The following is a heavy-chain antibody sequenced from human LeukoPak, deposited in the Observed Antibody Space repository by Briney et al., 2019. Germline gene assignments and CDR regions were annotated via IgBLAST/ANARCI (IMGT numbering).Heavy chain of an antibody. CDR3: ARFGPGGDYFDY. CDR1: GFTFSSYS. V-gene: IGHV3-21*01. J-gene: IGHJ4*02. D-gene: IGHD3-10*01. Sequence: GGSLRLSCAASGFTFSSYSMNWVRQAPGKGLEWVSSISSSSSYIYYADSVKGRFTISRDNAKNSLYLQMNSLRAEDTAVYYCARFGPGGDYFDYWGQGTLVTVSS. CDR2: ISSSSSYI.